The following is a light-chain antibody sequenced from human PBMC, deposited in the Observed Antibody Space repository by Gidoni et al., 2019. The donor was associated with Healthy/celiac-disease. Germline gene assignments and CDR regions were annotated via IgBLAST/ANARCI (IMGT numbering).Light chain of an antibody. Sequence: DIKLTQSPSFLSASVGDRVTITCRASQGISSSLACYQQKPVTAPKLLIYAASTLQSGVPSRFSGSVSVTEFTLTICSLQPADFATYYCQQLNSYPLFTFGPGTKVDIK. CDR3: QQLNSYPLFT. CDR2: AAS. V-gene: IGKV1-9*01. J-gene: IGKJ3*01. CDR1: QGISSS.